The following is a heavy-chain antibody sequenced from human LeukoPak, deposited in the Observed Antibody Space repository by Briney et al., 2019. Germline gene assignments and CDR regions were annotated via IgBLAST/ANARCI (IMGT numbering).Heavy chain of an antibody. J-gene: IGHJ4*02. D-gene: IGHD6-6*01. CDR3: AKGSSSRRTYCFDY. Sequence: GGSLRLSCAASEFPFRNYAMSWVRQAPGKGLEWVSAIKDNGGDKYHADSVKGRFTISRDNSKNSLFLQMYSLRAEDTAVYYSAKGSSSRRTYCFDYWGQGTLVTVSS. V-gene: IGHV3-23*01. CDR2: IKDNGGDK. CDR1: EFPFRNYA.